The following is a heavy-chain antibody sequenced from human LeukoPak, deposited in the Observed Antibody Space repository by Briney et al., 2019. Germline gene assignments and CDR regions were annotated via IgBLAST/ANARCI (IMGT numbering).Heavy chain of an antibody. CDR2: IYYSGST. V-gene: IGHV4-30-4*08. D-gene: IGHD3-3*01. CDR1: GGSISSGDYY. CDR3: ARLASITIFGVVIRGAFDI. Sequence: PSETLSLTCTVSGGSISSGDYYWSWIRQPPGKGLEWIGYIYYSGSTYYNPSLKSRVTISVDTSKNQFSLKLTSVTAADTAVYYCARLASITIFGVVIRGAFDIWGQGTMVTVSS. J-gene: IGHJ3*02.